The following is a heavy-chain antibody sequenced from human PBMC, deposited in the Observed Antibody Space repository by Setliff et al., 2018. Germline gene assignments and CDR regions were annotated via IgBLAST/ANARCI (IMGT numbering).Heavy chain of an antibody. D-gene: IGHD6-19*01. J-gene: IGHJ4*02. CDR3: ARSPPNRGSGSGWYGDF. CDR2: ISAYNGNT. Sequence: ASVKVSCKASGYTFTSYGISWVRQAPGQGLEWMGWISAYNGNTNYAQKLQGRVTMTTDASTSTVYMELRSLRSDDTAVYYCARSPPNRGSGSGWYGDFWGQGTLVTVSS. V-gene: IGHV1-18*01. CDR1: GYTFTSYG.